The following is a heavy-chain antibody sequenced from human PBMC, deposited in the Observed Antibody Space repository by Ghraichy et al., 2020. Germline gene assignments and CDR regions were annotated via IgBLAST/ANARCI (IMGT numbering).Heavy chain of an antibody. CDR2: IYTSGST. CDR1: GGSISSYY. CDR3: AKMIVVVDWDEYYFDY. D-gene: IGHD3-22*01. Sequence: SETLYLTCTVSGGSISSYYWSWIRQPAGKGLEWIGRIYTSGSTNYNPSLKSRVTMSVDTSKNQFSLKLSSVTAADTAVYYCAKMIVVVDWDEYYFDYWGQGTLVTVSS. J-gene: IGHJ4*02. V-gene: IGHV4-4*07.